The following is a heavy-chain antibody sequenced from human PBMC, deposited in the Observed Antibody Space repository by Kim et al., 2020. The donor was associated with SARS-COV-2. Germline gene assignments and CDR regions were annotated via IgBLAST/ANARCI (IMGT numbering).Heavy chain of an antibody. Sequence: GGSLRLSCVVSGFSFSAYEMCWVRQAPGKGPEWVSYITGSGTTIHYADSVKGRFTISRDNAKNSLFLQMNNLRVEDTAVYYCAREILLRRFNPLWYFDLWGRGTLVTVSS. CDR1: GFSFSAYE. CDR3: AREILLRRFNPLWYFDL. V-gene: IGHV3-48*03. CDR2: ITGSGTTI. J-gene: IGHJ2*01. D-gene: IGHD3-16*01.